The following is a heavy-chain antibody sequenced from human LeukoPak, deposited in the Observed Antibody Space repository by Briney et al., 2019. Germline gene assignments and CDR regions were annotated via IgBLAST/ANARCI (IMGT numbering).Heavy chain of an antibody. Sequence: GGSLRLSCAASGFTFSSYAMSWVRQAPGKGLAWVSAISGSGGSTYYADSVKGRFTISRDNSKNTLYLQMNSLKAEDTAVYYCAKRGATGTIPPYYFDYWGQGTLVTVSS. CDR1: GFTFSSYA. J-gene: IGHJ4*02. D-gene: IGHD1-7*01. CDR3: AKRGATGTIPPYYFDY. CDR2: ISGSGGST. V-gene: IGHV3-23*01.